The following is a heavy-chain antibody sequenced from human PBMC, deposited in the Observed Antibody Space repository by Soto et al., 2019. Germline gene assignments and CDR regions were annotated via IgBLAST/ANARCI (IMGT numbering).Heavy chain of an antibody. CDR3: AKDRFGEYFYYGMDV. CDR1: GFTFSSYA. V-gene: IGHV3-23*01. CDR2: ISGSGGST. D-gene: IGHD3-10*01. J-gene: IGHJ6*02. Sequence: EVQLLESGGGLVQPGGSLRLSCAASGFTFSSYAMNWVRQAPGKGLEWVSGISGSGGSTYYADSGKGRFTISRDNSKNTLYLQMNSLRAEDTAVYYCAKDRFGEYFYYGMDVWGQGTTVTVSS.